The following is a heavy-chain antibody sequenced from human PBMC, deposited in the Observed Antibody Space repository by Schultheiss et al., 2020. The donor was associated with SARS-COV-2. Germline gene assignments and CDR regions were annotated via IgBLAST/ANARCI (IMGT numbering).Heavy chain of an antibody. V-gene: IGHV4-31*03. J-gene: IGHJ4*02. CDR1: GGSISSGGYY. CDR2: IYYSGST. D-gene: IGHD3-10*02. Sequence: SETLSLTCTVSGGSISSGGYYWSWIRQPPGKGLEWIGYIYYSGSTYYNPSLKSRVTISVDTSKNQFSLKLSSVTAADTAVYYCARNLFGELLFDYWGQGTLVTVSS. CDR3: ARNLFGELLFDY.